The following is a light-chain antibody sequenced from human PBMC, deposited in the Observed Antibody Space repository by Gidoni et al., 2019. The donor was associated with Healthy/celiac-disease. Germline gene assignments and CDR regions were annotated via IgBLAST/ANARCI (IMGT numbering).Light chain of an antibody. Sequence: EIVMTQSPATLPVSPGERATLSCSASQSGSSNLAWYQPKPGQAPRRLILVASTTATGNPARFRGRGSGKGFTLAIRRLRSEDFAVYYWQEYNTWPPAFRPGTQVEIK. V-gene: IGKV3-15*01. CDR3: QEYNTWPPA. J-gene: IGKJ1*01. CDR1: QSGSSN. CDR2: VAS.